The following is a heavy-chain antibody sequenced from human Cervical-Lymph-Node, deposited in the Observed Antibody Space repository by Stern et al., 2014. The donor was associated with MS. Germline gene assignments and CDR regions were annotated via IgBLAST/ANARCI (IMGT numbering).Heavy chain of an antibody. V-gene: IGHV1-69*06. CDR3: ARDLND. CDR1: GGSFSNAA. Sequence: VQLVESGTEVKRPGSSVKVSCRASGGSFSNAAINWVRQAPGQGPEWMGGIIPIFVGSNYAQKFQGRITIVADKSTDTTYMELTNLTSDDTAVYYCARDLNDWGQGTLVAVSS. D-gene: IGHD1-1*01. CDR2: IIPIFVGS. J-gene: IGHJ4*01.